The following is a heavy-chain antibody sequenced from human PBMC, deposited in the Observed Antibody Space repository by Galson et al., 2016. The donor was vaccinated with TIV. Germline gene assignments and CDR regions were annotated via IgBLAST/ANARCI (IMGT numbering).Heavy chain of an antibody. J-gene: IGHJ2*01. CDR3: ARLAPVPATTGWYSGV. V-gene: IGHV5-51*01. CDR1: GYSFTSYY. CDR2: LYPGDSHA. D-gene: IGHD4-11*01. Sequence: QSGAEVKKPGESLKISCKGSGYSFTSYYIAWVRQMPGKGLEWMGILYPGDSHARYSPSFQGQVTISADKSIRTAYLQGSSLKASDTAMYYCARLAPVPATTGWYSGVCGRGTLVTVSS.